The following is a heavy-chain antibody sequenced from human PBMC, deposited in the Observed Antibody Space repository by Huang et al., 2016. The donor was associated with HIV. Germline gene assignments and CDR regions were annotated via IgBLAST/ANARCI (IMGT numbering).Heavy chain of an antibody. CDR3: ARGVGSEEWFGESGDAFDI. D-gene: IGHD3-10*01. J-gene: IGHJ3*02. Sequence: NPSLKSRVTISVDTSKNQFSLKLSSVTAADTAVYCCARGVGSEEWFGESGDAFDIWGQGTMVTVSS. V-gene: IGHV4-34*01.